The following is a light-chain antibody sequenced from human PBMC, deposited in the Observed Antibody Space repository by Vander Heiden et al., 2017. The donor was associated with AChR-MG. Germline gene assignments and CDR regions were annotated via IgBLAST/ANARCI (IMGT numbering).Light chain of an antibody. CDR2: QDN. CDR3: QAWDSSSVV. CDR1: KLGNGY. V-gene: IGLV3-1*01. J-gene: IGLJ2*01. Sequence: SYELTQPPSVSVSPGQTASISCSGDKLGNGYASWYQQRPGQSPVLVIHQDNRRPSGIPERFSGSNSGNTATLTISGTQAMDEADYYCQAWDSSSVVFGGVTKLTVL.